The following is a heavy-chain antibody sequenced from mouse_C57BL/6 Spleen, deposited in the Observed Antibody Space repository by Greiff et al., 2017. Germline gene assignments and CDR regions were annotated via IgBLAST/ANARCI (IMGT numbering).Heavy chain of an antibody. Sequence: EVMLVESGGGLVKPGGSLKLSCAASGFTFSDYGMHWVRQAPEKGLEWVAYISSGSSTIYYADTVKGRFTISRDNAKNTLFLQMTSLRSEDTAMYYCARLYYGSTYYYAMDYWGQGTSDTVSS. CDR1: GFTFSDYG. V-gene: IGHV5-17*01. CDR3: ARLYYGSTYYYAMDY. D-gene: IGHD1-1*01. CDR2: ISSGSSTI. J-gene: IGHJ4*01.